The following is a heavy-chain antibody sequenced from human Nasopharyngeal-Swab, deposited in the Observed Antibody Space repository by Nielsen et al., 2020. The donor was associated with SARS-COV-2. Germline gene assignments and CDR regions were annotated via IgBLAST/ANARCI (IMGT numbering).Heavy chain of an antibody. J-gene: IGHJ6*03. V-gene: IGHV1-69*13. D-gene: IGHD6-6*01. Sequence: SVKVSCKASGGTFSSYAISWVRQAPGQGLEWMGGIIPIFGTANYAQKFQGRVTITADESTSTAYMELSSLRSEDTAVYYCAGNSSSLASYYYYMDVWGKGTTVTVSS. CDR2: IIPIFGTA. CDR1: GGTFSSYA. CDR3: AGNSSSLASYYYYMDV.